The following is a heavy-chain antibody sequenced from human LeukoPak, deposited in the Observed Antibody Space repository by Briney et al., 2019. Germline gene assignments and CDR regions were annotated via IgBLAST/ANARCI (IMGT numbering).Heavy chain of an antibody. V-gene: IGHV4-59*08. CDR3: ARARLGYYYYMDV. CDR2: IYYSGST. J-gene: IGHJ6*03. CDR1: GGSISSNY. Sequence: SETLSLTCTVSGGSISSNYWSWIRQPPGKGLEWIGYIYYSGSTNYNPSLKSRVTISVDTSKNQFSLKLSSVTAADTAVYYCARARLGYYYYMDVWGKGTTVTVSS.